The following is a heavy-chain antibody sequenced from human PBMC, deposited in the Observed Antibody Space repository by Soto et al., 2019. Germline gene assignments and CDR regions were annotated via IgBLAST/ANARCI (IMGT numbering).Heavy chain of an antibody. Sequence: QVQLQESGPGLVKPSGTLSLTCAVSGGSISSSNWWSWVRQPPGKGLEWIGEIYHSGSANYNPSLKSRVTISVDKSKNQFSLKLSSVTAADTAVYYCARDGAAAGLMLADWFDPWGQGTLVTVSS. CDR3: ARDGAAAGLMLADWFDP. CDR2: IYHSGSA. J-gene: IGHJ5*02. D-gene: IGHD6-13*01. CDR1: GGSISSSNW. V-gene: IGHV4-4*02.